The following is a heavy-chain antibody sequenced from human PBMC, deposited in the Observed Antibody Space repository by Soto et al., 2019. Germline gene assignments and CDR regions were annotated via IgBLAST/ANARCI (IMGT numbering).Heavy chain of an antibody. CDR3: ARASLYYDILTGLYFDY. CDR1: GGSISSGGYY. V-gene: IGHV4-31*03. CDR2: IYYSGST. J-gene: IGHJ4*02. D-gene: IGHD3-9*01. Sequence: PSETLSLTCTVSGGSISSGGYYWSWIRQHPGMGLEWIGYIYYSGSTYYNPSLKSRVTISVDTSKNQFSLKLSSVTAADTAVYYCARASLYYDILTGLYFDYWGQGTLVTVSS.